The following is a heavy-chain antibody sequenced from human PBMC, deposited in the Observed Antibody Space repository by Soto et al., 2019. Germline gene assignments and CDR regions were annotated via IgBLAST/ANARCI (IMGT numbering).Heavy chain of an antibody. CDR1: GFTFSSYS. J-gene: IGHJ6*02. V-gene: IGHV3-21*01. CDR2: FGSSSSYI. Sequence: GGSLRLSCAASGFTFSSYSMNWVRQAPGKGLEWVSSFGSSSSYIYYADSVKGRFTISRDNPKNTMYLQMNSLRAEDTAVYYCARNYYDSLNYYGMDVWGQGPTVTVSS. D-gene: IGHD3-22*01. CDR3: ARNYYDSLNYYGMDV.